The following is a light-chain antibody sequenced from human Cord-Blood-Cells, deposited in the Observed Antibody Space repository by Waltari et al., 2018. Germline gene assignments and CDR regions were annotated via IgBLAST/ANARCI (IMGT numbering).Light chain of an antibody. CDR2: AAS. V-gene: IGKV1-39*01. CDR1: QSISSY. CDR3: QQSYSTPPRYT. Sequence: DIQMTQSPSSLSASVGDRVTITCRASQSISSYLNWYQQKPGKAPKLLIYAASSLQSEVPSRVSGSGSGTDFTLTISSLQPEDFATYYCQQSYSTPPRYTFGQGTKLEIK. J-gene: IGKJ2*01.